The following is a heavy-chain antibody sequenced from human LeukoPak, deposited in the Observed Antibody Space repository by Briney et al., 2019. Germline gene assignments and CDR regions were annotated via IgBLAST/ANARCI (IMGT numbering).Heavy chain of an antibody. CDR1: GGTFSSYA. D-gene: IGHD1-26*01. V-gene: IGHV1-69*13. CDR3: ASLQMIWEIPSYYYMDV. CDR2: IIPIFGTA. J-gene: IGHJ6*03. Sequence: GASVKVSCKASGGTFSSYAISWVRQAPGQGLEWMGGIIPIFGTANYAQKFQGRVTITADESTSTAYMELSSLRSEDTAVYYCASLQMIWEIPSYYYMDVWGKGTTVTVSS.